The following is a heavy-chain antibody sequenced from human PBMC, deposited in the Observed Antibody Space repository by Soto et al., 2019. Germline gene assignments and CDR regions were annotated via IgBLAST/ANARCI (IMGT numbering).Heavy chain of an antibody. J-gene: IGHJ4*02. CDR3: AKGRYCTNGVCYTWSVLSGDFDY. D-gene: IGHD2-8*01. V-gene: IGHV3-23*01. CDR2: ISGSGGST. Sequence: GGSLRLSCAASGFTFSSYAMSWVRQAPGKGLEWVSAISGSGGSTYYADSVKGRFTISRDNSKNTLYLQMNSLRAEDTAVYYCAKGRYCTNGVCYTWSVLSGDFDYWGQGTLVTVSS. CDR1: GFTFSSYA.